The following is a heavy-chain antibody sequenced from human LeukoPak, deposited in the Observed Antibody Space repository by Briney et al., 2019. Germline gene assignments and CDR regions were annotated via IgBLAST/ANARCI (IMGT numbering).Heavy chain of an antibody. V-gene: IGHV3-23*01. Sequence: GGSLRLSCAAFGFTFSSYAMSWVRQAPGKGLEWVSGTAGSGGSTYYGDSVKGRFTISRDNSKNTVDLQMNSLRAEDTAVYYCAKEDSHYKYPDYWGQGTLVTVSS. D-gene: IGHD3-10*01. J-gene: IGHJ4*02. CDR1: GFTFSSYA. CDR3: AKEDSHYKYPDY. CDR2: TAGSGGST.